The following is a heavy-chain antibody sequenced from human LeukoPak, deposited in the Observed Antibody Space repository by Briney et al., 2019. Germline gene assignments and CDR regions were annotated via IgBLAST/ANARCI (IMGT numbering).Heavy chain of an antibody. Sequence: GGSLRLSCVASGFTFSDAWMSWVRQAPGKGLERVGRIKSKIDGGTIDYGAPVKGRFTISRDDSRNTLYLQRNSLKTEDTALYYCTTRRQDGCWGQGTLVTVS. CDR2: IKSKIDGGTI. J-gene: IGHJ4*02. V-gene: IGHV3-15*01. CDR1: GFTFSDAW. D-gene: IGHD6-25*01. CDR3: TTRRQDGC.